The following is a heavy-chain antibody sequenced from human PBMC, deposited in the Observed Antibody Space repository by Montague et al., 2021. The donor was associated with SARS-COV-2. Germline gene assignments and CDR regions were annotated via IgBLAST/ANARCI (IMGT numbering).Heavy chain of an antibody. CDR2: PSYSGTT. D-gene: IGHD3-9*01. CDR1: GGSIGSNTNY. CDR3: ARRGRGSDILTGYRGGFDI. V-gene: IGHV4-39*01. Sequence: SETLSLTCTVSGGSIGSNTNYWNWIRQPPGKGLEWIGSPSYSGTTYYNPSLKSRFTISVDTSKNQFSLKLSSVTATDTAVYYCARRGRGSDILTGYRGGFDIWGRGTMVTVSS. J-gene: IGHJ3*02.